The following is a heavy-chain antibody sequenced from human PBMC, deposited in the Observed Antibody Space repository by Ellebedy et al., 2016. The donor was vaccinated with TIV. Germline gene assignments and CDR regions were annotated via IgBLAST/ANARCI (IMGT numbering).Heavy chain of an antibody. D-gene: IGHD4-17*01. CDR3: ARGGWDGDYVDY. J-gene: IGHJ4*02. Sequence: ASVKVSCKTSGYSFDTYSLSWVRQATGQGLEWMGWMNPNSGNTGSAQKFQGRVTISKSTSLSTAYMELSSLRSEDTAVYYCARGGWDGDYVDYWGQGTLVTVSS. CDR2: MNPNSGNT. V-gene: IGHV1-8*03. CDR1: GYSFDTYS.